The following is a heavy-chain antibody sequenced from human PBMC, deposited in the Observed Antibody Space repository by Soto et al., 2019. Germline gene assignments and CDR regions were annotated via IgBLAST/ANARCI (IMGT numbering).Heavy chain of an antibody. D-gene: IGHD3-10*01. J-gene: IGHJ6*02. Sequence: GGSLRLSCAASGFTFSSYSMNWVRQAPGKGLEWVSYISSSSSTIYYADSVKGRFTISRDNSKNSLYLQVNSLRAEDTAVYYCAKDLHWFAMDVWGQGTTVTVSS. V-gene: IGHV3-48*01. CDR1: GFTFSSYS. CDR3: AKDLHWFAMDV. CDR2: ISSSSSTI.